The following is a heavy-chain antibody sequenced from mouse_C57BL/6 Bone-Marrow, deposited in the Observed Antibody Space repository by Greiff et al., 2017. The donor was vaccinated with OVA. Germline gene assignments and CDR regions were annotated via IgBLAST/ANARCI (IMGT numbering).Heavy chain of an antibody. Sequence: EVQLQQSGAELVRPGASVKLSCTASGFNIKDDYMHWVKQRPEQGLEWIGWIDPENGDTEYASKFQGKATITADTSSNTAYLQLSSLTSEDTAVYYCTTRLWLRGGYYFDYWGQGTTLTVSS. D-gene: IGHD2-2*01. CDR3: TTRLWLRGGYYFDY. CDR2: IDPENGDT. J-gene: IGHJ2*01. CDR1: GFNIKDDY. V-gene: IGHV14-4*01.